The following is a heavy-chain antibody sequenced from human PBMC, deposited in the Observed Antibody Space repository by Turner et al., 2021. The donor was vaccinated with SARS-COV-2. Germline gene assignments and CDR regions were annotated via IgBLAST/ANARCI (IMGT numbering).Heavy chain of an antibody. CDR1: GFTFDDFA. CDR3: AKASGYSSSDFVDY. V-gene: IGHV3-9*01. Sequence: EVQLVESGGGLVQPGRSLRRSCAASGFTFDDFAMHWVRQAPGKGLEWVSGISWNSGSIGYADSVKGRFTISRDNAKNSLYLQMNSLRAEDTALYYCAKASGYSSSDFVDYWGQGTLVTVSS. J-gene: IGHJ4*02. D-gene: IGHD6-13*01. CDR2: ISWNSGSI.